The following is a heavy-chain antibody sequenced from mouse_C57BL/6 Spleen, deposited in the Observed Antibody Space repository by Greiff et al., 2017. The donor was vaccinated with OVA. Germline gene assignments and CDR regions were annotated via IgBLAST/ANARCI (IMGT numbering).Heavy chain of an antibody. D-gene: IGHD3-1*01. V-gene: IGHV1-26*01. J-gene: IGHJ2*01. CDR3: GARDFDY. Sequence: VQLQQSGPELVKPGASVKISCKASGYTFTDYYMNWVKQSHGKSLEWIGDINPNNGGTSYNQKFKGKATLTVDKSSSTAYMELRSLTSEDSAVYYCGARDFDYWGQGTTLTVSS. CDR2: INPNNGGT. CDR1: GYTFTDYY.